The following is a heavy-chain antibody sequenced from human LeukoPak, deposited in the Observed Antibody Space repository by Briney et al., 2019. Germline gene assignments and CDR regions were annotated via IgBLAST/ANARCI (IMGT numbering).Heavy chain of an antibody. Sequence: PSETLSLTCTVSGGSISSSSYYWGWIRQPPGKGLEWIGSIYYSGSTYYNPSLKSRVTISVDTSKNQFSLKLSSVTAADTAVYYCARWCSGGSCSISSDYWGQGTLVTVSS. V-gene: IGHV4-39*01. CDR2: IYYSGST. D-gene: IGHD2-15*01. J-gene: IGHJ4*02. CDR1: GGSISSSSYY. CDR3: ARWCSGGSCSISSDY.